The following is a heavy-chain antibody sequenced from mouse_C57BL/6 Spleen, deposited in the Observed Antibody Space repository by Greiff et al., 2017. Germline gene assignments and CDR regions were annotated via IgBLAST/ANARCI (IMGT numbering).Heavy chain of an antibody. CDR3: ARDRGGTNDCDY. D-gene: IGHD4-1*01. CDR1: GFTFSSYA. CDR2: ISDGGSYT. J-gene: IGHJ2*01. Sequence: EVKLEESGGGLVKPGGSLKLSCAASGFTFSSYAMSWVRQTPEKRLEWVATISDGGSYTYYPDNVKGRFTISRDNAKNNLYLQMSHLKSEDTAMYYCARDRGGTNDCDYWGQGTTLTVSS. V-gene: IGHV5-4*01.